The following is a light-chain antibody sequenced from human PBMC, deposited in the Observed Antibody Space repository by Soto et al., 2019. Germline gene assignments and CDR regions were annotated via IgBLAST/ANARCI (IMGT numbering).Light chain of an antibody. CDR3: HQRQYWPPIT. Sequence: EIVFTHSPGTLSLSPGLRATVSCTCSQSVSSSYLAWYQQKPGQAPRLLIYADSNRATGIPARFSGSGSGTDFTLTISSLEPEDFSVYYCHQRQYWPPITFGQGTRLETK. V-gene: IGKV3D-20*02. J-gene: IGKJ5*01. CDR2: ADS. CDR1: QSVSSSY.